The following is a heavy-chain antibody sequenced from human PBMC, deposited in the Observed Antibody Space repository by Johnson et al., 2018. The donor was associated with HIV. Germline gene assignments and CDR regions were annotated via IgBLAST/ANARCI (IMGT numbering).Heavy chain of an antibody. CDR2: IRYDGSNK. CDR3: ARAERGAFDI. V-gene: IGHV3-30*02. Sequence: QVQLVESGGGVVQPGGSLRLSCAASGFTFSSYGMHWVRQAPGKGLEWVAFIRYDGSNKYYADSVKGRFTISRDNSKNTLYLQMNSLRADDTAVYYCARAERGAFDIWGQGTMVTVSS. CDR1: GFTFSSYG. J-gene: IGHJ3*02.